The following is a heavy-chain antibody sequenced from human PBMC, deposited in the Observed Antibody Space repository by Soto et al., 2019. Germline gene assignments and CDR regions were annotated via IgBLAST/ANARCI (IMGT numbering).Heavy chain of an antibody. CDR2: INGAGSNT. CDR3: ARDHFGGNTDY. J-gene: IGHJ4*02. V-gene: IGHV3-74*01. Sequence: EVQLVESGGDLVQPGGSLRLSCVASGFSFSSYWIHWVRHVPGKGLVWVSRINGAGSNTDYADSVKGRFTISRDNTKNTLYLQMNSLRADDTAVYYCARDHFGGNTDYSGQGTLVTVSS. D-gene: IGHD2-15*01. CDR1: GFSFSSYW.